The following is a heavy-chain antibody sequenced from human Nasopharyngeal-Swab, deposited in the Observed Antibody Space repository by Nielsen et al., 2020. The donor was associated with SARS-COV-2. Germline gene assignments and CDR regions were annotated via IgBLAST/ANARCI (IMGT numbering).Heavy chain of an antibody. CDR3: ARDRVTGFLGQVYYYYGMDV. J-gene: IGHJ6*02. Sequence: WIRQPPGKGLEWIGEINHSGSTNYNPSLKSRVTISVDTSKNQFSLKLSSVTAADTAVYYCARDRVTGFLGQVYYYYGMDVWGQGTMVTVSS. CDR2: INHSGST. D-gene: IGHD3-3*01. V-gene: IGHV4-34*01.